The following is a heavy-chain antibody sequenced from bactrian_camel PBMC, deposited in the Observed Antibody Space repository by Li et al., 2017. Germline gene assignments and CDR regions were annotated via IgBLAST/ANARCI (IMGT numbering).Heavy chain of an antibody. J-gene: IGHJ6*01. V-gene: IGHV3S42*01. CDR3: ASALRWFPTCEFRY. D-gene: IGHD2*01. CDR1: AYTYNTYSRYC. CDR2: VFTGGGDI. Sequence: VQLVESGGGSVQAGGSLRLSCAASAYTYNTYSRYCLAWFRQVPGEEREQVAGVFTGGGDITYADSVKGRFTISKDSAKNILYLQMNSLKPEDTAMYYCASALRWFPTCEFRYWGQGTQVTVS.